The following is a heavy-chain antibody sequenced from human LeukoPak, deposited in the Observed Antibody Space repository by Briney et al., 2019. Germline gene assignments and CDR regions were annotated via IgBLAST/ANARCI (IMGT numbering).Heavy chain of an antibody. J-gene: IGHJ4*02. CDR3: ARSPEVESSSWYHFDY. Sequence: GGSLRLSCAASGFTFSSYAMSWVRQVPGKGLEWVSVIYSGGSTYYADSVKGRFTISRDNSKNTLYLQMNTLRAEDTAVYYCARSPEVESSSWYHFDYWGQGTLVTVSS. D-gene: IGHD6-13*01. CDR1: GFTFSSYA. V-gene: IGHV3-66*01. CDR2: IYSGGST.